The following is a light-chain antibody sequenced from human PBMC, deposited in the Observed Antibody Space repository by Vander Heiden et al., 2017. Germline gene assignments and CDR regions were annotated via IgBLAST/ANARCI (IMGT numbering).Light chain of an antibody. CDR2: DVS. V-gene: IGLV2-14*03. J-gene: IGLJ1*01. CDR1: SSDVGGCDC. CDR3: SSYSASSARV. Sequence: QSALTQPSSVSGSPGQSFTVSCTGTSSDVGGCDCVTWYQHHPGKAPKLIIYDVSHRPSGVSSRFSGSKSGNTASLSISGLQAEDEADYYCSSYSASSARVFGTGTKV.